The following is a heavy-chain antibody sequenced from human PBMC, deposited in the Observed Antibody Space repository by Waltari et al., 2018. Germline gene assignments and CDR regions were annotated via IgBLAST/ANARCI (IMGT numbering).Heavy chain of an antibody. CDR1: GFTFSSYG. D-gene: IGHD1-1*01. CDR3: ASGLGYMDY. J-gene: IGHJ4*02. Sequence: QVQLVESGGGVVQPGRSLRLSCAASGFTFSSYGMPWVRQAPGKGREWGAVIWYDGSNKYYADSVKGRFTISRDNSENTLYLQMNSLRAEDTAVYYCASGLGYMDYWGQGTLVTVSS. V-gene: IGHV3-33*01. CDR2: IWYDGSNK.